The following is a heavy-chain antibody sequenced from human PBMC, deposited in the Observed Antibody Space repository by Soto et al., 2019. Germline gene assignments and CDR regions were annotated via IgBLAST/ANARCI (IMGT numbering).Heavy chain of an antibody. CDR1: GFTFSSYA. Sequence: GGSLRLSCAASGFTFSSYAMSWVRQAPGKGLEWVSAISGSGGSTYYADSVKGRFTISRDNSKNTLYLQMNSLRAEDTAVYYCAKDRGLYDFWSGPSPDYWGQGTLVTVSS. CDR2: ISGSGGST. V-gene: IGHV3-23*01. D-gene: IGHD3-3*01. CDR3: AKDRGLYDFWSGPSPDY. J-gene: IGHJ4*02.